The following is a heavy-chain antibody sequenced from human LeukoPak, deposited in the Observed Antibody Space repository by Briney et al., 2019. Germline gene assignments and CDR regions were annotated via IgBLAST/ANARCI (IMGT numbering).Heavy chain of an antibody. CDR2: VYYTGST. D-gene: IGHD5-12*01. V-gene: IGHV4-59*01. J-gene: IGHJ2*01. CDR1: GGSISTYY. Sequence: SETLSLTCTVSGGSISTYYWSWIRQPPGKGLEWIGYVYYTGSTNYNPSLKSRVTISVDTSKDQFSMKLSSVTAADTAVYYCAKDGGGGYVRDWYFDVWGRPTSVAVSS. CDR3: AKDGGGGYVRDWYFDV.